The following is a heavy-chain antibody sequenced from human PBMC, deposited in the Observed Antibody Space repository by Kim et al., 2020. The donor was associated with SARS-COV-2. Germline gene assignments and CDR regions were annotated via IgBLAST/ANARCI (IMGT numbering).Heavy chain of an antibody. CDR2: IVVGSGNT. D-gene: IGHD2-2*01. V-gene: IGHV1-58*01. CDR3: AAPYCSSTSCHDAFDI. Sequence: SVKVSCKASGFTFTSSAVQWVRQARGQRLEWIGWIVVGSGNTNYAQKFQERATITRDMSTSTAYMELSSLRSEDTAVYYCAAPYCSSTSCHDAFDIWGQGTMVTVSS. CDR1: GFTFTSSA. J-gene: IGHJ3*02.